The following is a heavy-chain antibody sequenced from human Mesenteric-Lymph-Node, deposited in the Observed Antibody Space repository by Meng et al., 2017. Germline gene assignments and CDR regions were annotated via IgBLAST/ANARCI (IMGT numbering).Heavy chain of an antibody. V-gene: IGHV4-59*01. J-gene: IGHJ4*02. Sequence: SETLSLTCTVSGDSISNYYWSWIRQPPGKGLEWIGHIYYSGSTNYNLSLKSRVTISVDTSKNHFSLRLRAVTAADTAVYYCARVETYYYDSSGYYIFDYWGQGTLVTVSS. CDR2: IYYSGST. CDR1: GDSISNYY. CDR3: ARVETYYYDSSGYYIFDY. D-gene: IGHD3-22*01.